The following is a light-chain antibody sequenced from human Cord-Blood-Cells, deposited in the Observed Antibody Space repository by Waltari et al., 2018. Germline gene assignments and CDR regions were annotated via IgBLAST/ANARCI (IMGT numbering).Light chain of an antibody. J-gene: IGLJ1*01. CDR3: QAWDSSTYV. Sequence: SYELTQPPSVSVSPGQTASITCSGDKLGDKYACWYQQKPGQSPVLVIYQDSKRPSGVPERVSGSNSGNTATLTISGTQAIDEADYYCQAWDSSTYVFGTGTKVTVL. CDR2: QDS. CDR1: KLGDKY. V-gene: IGLV3-1*01.